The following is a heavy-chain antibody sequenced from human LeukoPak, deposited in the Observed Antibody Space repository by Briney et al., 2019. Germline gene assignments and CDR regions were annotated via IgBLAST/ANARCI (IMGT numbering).Heavy chain of an antibody. Sequence: SETLSLTCTVSGGSISSSSYYWGWIRQPPGKGLEWIGSIYYSGSTYYNPSLKSRVTISVDTSRNQFSLKLSSVTAADTAVYYCASRFGELLGLFSRHYWGQGTLVTVSS. CDR2: IYYSGST. CDR3: ASRFGELLGLFSRHY. J-gene: IGHJ4*02. D-gene: IGHD3-10*01. CDR1: GGSISSSSYY. V-gene: IGHV4-39*07.